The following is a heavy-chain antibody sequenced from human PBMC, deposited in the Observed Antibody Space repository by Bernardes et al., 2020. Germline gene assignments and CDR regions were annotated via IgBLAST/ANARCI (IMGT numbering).Heavy chain of an antibody. Sequence: GGSLRLSRAASGLPFSTSWMHWVRQAPGKGLEWVSRINSGGSTIGYADSVKGRFTISRDNAKNTLFLQMTSLRAEDTAVYYCTRGGALGFGAFDIWGQGSMVTVS. CDR1: GLPFSTSW. D-gene: IGHD3-10*01. CDR3: TRGGALGFGAFDI. V-gene: IGHV3-74*01. J-gene: IGHJ3*02. CDR2: INSGGSTI.